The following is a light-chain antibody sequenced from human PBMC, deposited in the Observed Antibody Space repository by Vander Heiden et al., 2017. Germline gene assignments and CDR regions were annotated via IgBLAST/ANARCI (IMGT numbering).Light chain of an antibody. J-gene: IGKJ2*01. Sequence: DAVMTQSPLSVPVTLGQPASISCRSSQSLVYSDGNTYLNWFHQRPGQSPRRLIYKVSNRDSGVPDRFSGSVSGTDFILRISRVEAEDVGVYYCMQGTHWPYTFGQGTNLEIK. CDR3: MQGTHWPYT. V-gene: IGKV2-30*01. CDR1: QSLVYSDGNTY. CDR2: KVS.